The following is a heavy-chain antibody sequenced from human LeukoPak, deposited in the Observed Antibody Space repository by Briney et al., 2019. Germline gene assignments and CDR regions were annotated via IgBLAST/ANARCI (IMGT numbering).Heavy chain of an antibody. D-gene: IGHD6-13*01. Sequence: SETLSLTCTVSGGSISSSSYYWGWIRQPPGKGLEWIGYIYYSGSTNYNPSLKSRVTISVDTSKNQFSLKLSSVTAADTAVYYCARHGSSWYEKDYFDYWGQGTLVTVSS. J-gene: IGHJ4*02. V-gene: IGHV4-61*05. CDR2: IYYSGST. CDR3: ARHGSSWYEKDYFDY. CDR1: GGSISSSSYY.